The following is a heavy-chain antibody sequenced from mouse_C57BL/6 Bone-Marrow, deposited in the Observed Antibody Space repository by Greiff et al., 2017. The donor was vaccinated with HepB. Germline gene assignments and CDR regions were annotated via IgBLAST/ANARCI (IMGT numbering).Heavy chain of an antibody. J-gene: IGHJ3*01. Sequence: VQLQQSGAELVRPGASVKLSCTASGFNIKDYYMHWVKQRPEQGLEWIGRIDPEDGDTEYAPKFQGKATMTADTSSNTAYLHLSSLTSEDTAVYYCTRGYGSGKGFAYWGQGTLVTVSA. V-gene: IGHV14-1*01. CDR3: TRGYGSGKGFAY. D-gene: IGHD1-1*01. CDR1: GFNIKDYY. CDR2: IDPEDGDT.